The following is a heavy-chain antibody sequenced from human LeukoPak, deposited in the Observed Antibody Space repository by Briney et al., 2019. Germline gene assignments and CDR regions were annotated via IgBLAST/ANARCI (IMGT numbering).Heavy chain of an antibody. V-gene: IGHV3-23*01. CDR2: ISGSGGST. J-gene: IGHJ4*02. CDR3: ARFQGAHY. CDR1: GFTFRIYA. Sequence: GGSLRLSCAGSGFTFRIYAMSWVRQAPGKGLEWVSAISGSGGSTYYADSVKGRFTISRDNSKNTLYLQMNSLRAEDTAVYYCARFQGAHYWGQGTLVTVSS. D-gene: IGHD4/OR15-4a*01.